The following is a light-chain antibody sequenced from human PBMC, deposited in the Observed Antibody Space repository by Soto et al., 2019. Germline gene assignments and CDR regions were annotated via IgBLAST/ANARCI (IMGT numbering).Light chain of an antibody. V-gene: IGKV3-11*01. J-gene: IGKJ4*01. Sequence: EIVLTQSPATLSLPPGDRATLSCRASQSVSSYLAWYQQKVGQAPRLLIYDASNRATGIPARFSGSGSGTDFTLTISSLEPEDFAVYYCQQRRNWPTFGGGTKVDNK. CDR1: QSVSSY. CDR2: DAS. CDR3: QQRRNWPT.